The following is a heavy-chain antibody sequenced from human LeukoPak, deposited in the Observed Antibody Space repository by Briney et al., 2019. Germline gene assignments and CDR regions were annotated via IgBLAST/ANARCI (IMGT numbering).Heavy chain of an antibody. D-gene: IGHD3-22*01. CDR2: ISSSSSYT. Sequence: PGGSLRLSCAASGFTFSSYSMNWVRQAPGKGLEWVSSISSSSSYTYYADSVKGRFTISRDNAKNSLYLQMNSLRAEDTAVYYCARDPYYYDSSGYYYWGQGTLVTVSS. CDR1: GFTFSSYS. V-gene: IGHV3-21*01. CDR3: ARDPYYYDSSGYYY. J-gene: IGHJ4*02.